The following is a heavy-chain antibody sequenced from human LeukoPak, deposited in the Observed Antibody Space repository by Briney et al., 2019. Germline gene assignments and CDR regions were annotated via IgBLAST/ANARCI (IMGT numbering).Heavy chain of an antibody. D-gene: IGHD4-17*01. CDR2: IYYSGST. CDR1: GGSISSYY. Sequence: PPETLSVTCTVPGGSISSYYWSWIWQPPGKGLEWIVYIYYSGSTNYNPSLKSRVTISVDTSKNQFSLKLSSVTAADTAVYYCARDKFTYGYWGQGTLVTVSS. CDR3: ARDKFTYGY. J-gene: IGHJ4*02. V-gene: IGHV4-59*01.